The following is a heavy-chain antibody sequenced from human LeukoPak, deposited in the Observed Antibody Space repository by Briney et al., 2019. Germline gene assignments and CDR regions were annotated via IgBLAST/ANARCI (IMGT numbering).Heavy chain of an antibody. CDR2: INPSGGST. D-gene: IGHD5-18*01. Sequence: GASVTVSCKASGYTFTSYYMHWVRQAPGQGLEWMGIINPSGGSTSYAQKFQGRVTMTRDTSTSTVYMELSSLRSEDTAVYYCARVDTAMALDYWGQGTLVTVSS. CDR3: ARVDTAMALDY. J-gene: IGHJ4*02. CDR1: GYTFTSYY. V-gene: IGHV1-46*01.